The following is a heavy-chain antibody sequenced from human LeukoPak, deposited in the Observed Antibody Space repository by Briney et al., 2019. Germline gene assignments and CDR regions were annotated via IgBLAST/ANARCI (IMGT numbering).Heavy chain of an antibody. CDR1: GFTFSFYS. CDR2: ISGGSNYI. V-gene: IGHV3-21*01. D-gene: IGHD3-22*01. CDR3: ATQPYDSSGYYPY. J-gene: IGHJ4*02. Sequence: PGGSLRLSCAASGFTFSFYSMNWVRQAPGKGLEWVSSISGGSNYIYYTDSVKGRFTISRDNAKNSLFLQMNSLRAEDTAVYYCATQPYDSSGYYPYWGQGTLVTVSS.